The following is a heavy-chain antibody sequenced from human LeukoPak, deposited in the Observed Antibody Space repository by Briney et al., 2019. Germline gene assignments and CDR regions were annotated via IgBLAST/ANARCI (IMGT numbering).Heavy chain of an antibody. CDR3: ARRYYYGSGSYDY. CDR2: IYHSGST. J-gene: IGHJ4*02. D-gene: IGHD3-10*01. V-gene: IGHV4-4*02. CDR1: GGSISSSNW. Sequence: SETLSLTCAVSGGSISSSNWWSWVRQPPGKGLEWIGEIYHSGSTNYNPSLKSRVTISVDKSKNQFSLKLSSVTAADTAVYYCARRYYYGSGSYDYWGQGTLVTASS.